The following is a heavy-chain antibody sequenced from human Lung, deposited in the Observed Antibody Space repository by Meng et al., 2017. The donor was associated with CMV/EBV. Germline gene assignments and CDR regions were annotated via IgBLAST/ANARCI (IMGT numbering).Heavy chain of an antibody. J-gene: IGHJ4*02. D-gene: IGHD5-24*01. V-gene: IGHV7-4-1*02. CDR2: IDPNTGNP. CDR3: ARDSPLDGYSLLDY. Sequence: VQLVLSVSELQQPGASVNVFCRPSGYTFTSHAINLARQAPGQGPDWMGWIDPNTGNPTYDQGFTGRFVFSLDTSVSTAYLQISSLRADDTAVYYCARDSPLDGYSLLDYWGQGTLVTVSS. CDR1: GYTFTSHA.